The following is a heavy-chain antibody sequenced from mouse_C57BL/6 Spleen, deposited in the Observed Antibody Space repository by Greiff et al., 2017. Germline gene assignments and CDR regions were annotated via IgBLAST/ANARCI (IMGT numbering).Heavy chain of an antibody. J-gene: IGHJ2*01. CDR1: GYTFTGYW. CDR3: ASSHLGHYYFDY. Sequence: VQLQQSGAELMKPGASVKLSCKATGYTFTGYWKAWVKQRPGHGLEWIGEILPGSGSTNYNDKCQGKATITADTSSNTAYMQLSSLTTEASAFYSCASSHLGHYYFDYWGQGTTLTVSS. V-gene: IGHV1-9*01. D-gene: IGHD4-1*01. CDR2: ILPGSGST.